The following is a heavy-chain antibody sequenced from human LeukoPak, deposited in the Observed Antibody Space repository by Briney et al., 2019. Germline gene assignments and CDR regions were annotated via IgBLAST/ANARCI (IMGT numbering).Heavy chain of an antibody. CDR1: GFTFSSYS. Sequence: PGGSLRPSCAASGFTFSSYSMNWVRQAPGKGLEWVSSISSSSSYIYYADSVKGRFTISRDNAKNSLYLQMNSLRAEDTAVYYCAPDYSNYVRWFDPWGQGTLVTVSS. CDR2: ISSSSSYI. CDR3: APDYSNYVRWFDP. V-gene: IGHV3-21*01. D-gene: IGHD4-11*01. J-gene: IGHJ5*02.